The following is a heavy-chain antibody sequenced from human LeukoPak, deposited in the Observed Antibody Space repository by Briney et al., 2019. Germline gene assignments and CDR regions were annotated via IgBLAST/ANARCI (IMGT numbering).Heavy chain of an antibody. Sequence: ASVKVSCKASGGTFSNYAISWVRQAPGQGLEWMGGIIPIFGTANYAQKFQGRVTMTRDTSTSTVYMELSSLRSEDTAVYYCARDQVVVVPAAIDGLDYWGQGTLVTVSS. V-gene: IGHV1-69*05. CDR1: GGTFSNYA. CDR3: ARDQVVVVPAAIDGLDY. CDR2: IIPIFGTA. D-gene: IGHD2-2*01. J-gene: IGHJ4*02.